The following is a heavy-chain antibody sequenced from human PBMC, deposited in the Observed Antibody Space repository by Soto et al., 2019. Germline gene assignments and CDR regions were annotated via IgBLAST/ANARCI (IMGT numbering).Heavy chain of an antibody. V-gene: IGHV4-59*01. CDR2: VFYSGSI. Sequence: QVQLQESGPGLVKPSETLSLTCNVSGGSISSYYWSWIRQPPGKGLEWIGYVFYSGSINYNPSLKSRVTISVDTSKNQFSLKLSSVTAADTAVYYCARESPGAVVGYYYYRMDVWGQGTTVTVSS. D-gene: IGHD2-15*01. CDR3: ARESPGAVVGYYYYRMDV. J-gene: IGHJ6*02. CDR1: GGSISSYY.